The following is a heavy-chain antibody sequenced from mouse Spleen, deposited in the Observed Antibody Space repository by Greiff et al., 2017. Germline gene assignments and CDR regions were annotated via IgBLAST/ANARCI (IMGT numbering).Heavy chain of an antibody. CDR1: GFTFSSYA. CDR2: ISSGGDYI. V-gene: IGHV5-9-1*02. J-gene: IGHJ4*01. CDR3: TRGTGLYAMDY. Sequence: EVKLMESGEGLVKPGGSLKLSCAASGFTFSSYAMSWVRQTPEKRLEWVAYISSGGDYIYYADTVKGRFTISRDNARNTLYLQMSSLKSEDTAMYYCTRGTGLYAMDYWGQGTSVTVSS. D-gene: IGHD4-1*01.